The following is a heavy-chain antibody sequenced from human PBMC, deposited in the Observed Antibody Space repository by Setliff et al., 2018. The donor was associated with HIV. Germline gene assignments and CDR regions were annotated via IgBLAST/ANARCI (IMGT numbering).Heavy chain of an antibody. CDR2: INANTGNP. CDR1: GYTFTSYA. D-gene: IGHD3-10*01. CDR3: ARDYNYASGTYNWFDP. Sequence: ASVKVSCKASGYTFTSYAMNWVRQAPGRGLELMGWINANTGNPRYAPGFTGRFVFSLDTSATTAHLQINGLKTDDTAVYYCARDYNYASGTYNWFDPWGQGTLVTVSS. V-gene: IGHV7-4-1*02. J-gene: IGHJ5*02.